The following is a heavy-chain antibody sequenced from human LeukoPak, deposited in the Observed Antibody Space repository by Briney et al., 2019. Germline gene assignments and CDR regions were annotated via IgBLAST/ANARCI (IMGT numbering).Heavy chain of an antibody. V-gene: IGHV1-46*01. CDR2: INPSGGST. CDR1: GYTFTSYY. Sequence: ASVKVSCKASGYTFTSYYMHWVRQAPGQGLEWMGIINPSGGSTSYAQKLQGRVTMTTDTSTSTAYMELRSLRSDDTAVYYCARDPTLDAFDIWGQGTMVTVSS. D-gene: IGHD4-11*01. J-gene: IGHJ3*02. CDR3: ARDPTLDAFDI.